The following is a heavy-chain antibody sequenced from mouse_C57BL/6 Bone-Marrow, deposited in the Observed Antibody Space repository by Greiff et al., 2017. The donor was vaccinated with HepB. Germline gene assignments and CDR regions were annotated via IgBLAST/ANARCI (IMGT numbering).Heavy chain of an antibody. D-gene: IGHD2-5*01. CDR3: ARGGIVTCYFDY. CDR2: INPGSGGT. J-gene: IGHJ2*01. V-gene: IGHV1-54*01. CDR1: GYAFTNYL. Sequence: QVQLQQSGAELVRPGTSVKVSCKASGYAFTNYLIEWVKQRPGQGLEWIGVINPGSGGTNYNEKFKGKATLTADKSSSTAYMQLSSLTSEDSAVYFCARGGIVTCYFDYWGQGTTLTVSS.